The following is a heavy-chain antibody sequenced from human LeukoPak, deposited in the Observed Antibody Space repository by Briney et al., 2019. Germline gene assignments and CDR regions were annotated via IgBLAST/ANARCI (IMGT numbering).Heavy chain of an antibody. Sequence: PSETLSLTCGVYGGSFSGYYWSWIRQPPGKGLEWIGEINPRGSTNYNPSLKSRVILSADTSKNQFSLTLNSVTAADTAVYYCARRRLGYYFDYWGQGTLVTVSS. D-gene: IGHD5-24*01. CDR3: ARRRLGYYFDY. CDR1: GGSFSGYY. CDR2: INPRGST. V-gene: IGHV4-34*01. J-gene: IGHJ4*02.